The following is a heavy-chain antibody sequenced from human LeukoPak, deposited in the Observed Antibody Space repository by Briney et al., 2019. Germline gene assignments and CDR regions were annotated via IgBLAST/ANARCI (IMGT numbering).Heavy chain of an antibody. CDR1: GFTFSSYS. J-gene: IGHJ6*02. CDR3: ARGKDTAMVVSYYGMDV. CDR2: ISSSSSYI. Sequence: GGSLRLSCAASGFTFSSYSMNWVRQAPGKGLEWVSSISSSSSYIYYADSVKGRFTISRDNAKNSLYLQMNSLRAEDTAVYYCARGKDTAMVVSYYGMDVWGQGTTVTVSS. D-gene: IGHD5-18*01. V-gene: IGHV3-21*01.